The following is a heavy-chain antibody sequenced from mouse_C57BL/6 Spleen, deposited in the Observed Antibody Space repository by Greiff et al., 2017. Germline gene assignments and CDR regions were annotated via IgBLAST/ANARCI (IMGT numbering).Heavy chain of an antibody. Sequence: VQLQQPGAELVKPGASVKLSCKASGYTFTSYWMHWVKQRPGQGLEWIGNINPSTGGTNYNEQFKSKATLTVDKSSSTAYMQLSSLTSEDSAVYECARPITWVGADWEFDVWGTGTMVTVSA. CDR1: GYTFTSYW. CDR3: ARPITWVGADWEFDV. D-gene: IGHD1-1*01. J-gene: IGHJ1*03. CDR2: INPSTGGT. V-gene: IGHV1-53*01.